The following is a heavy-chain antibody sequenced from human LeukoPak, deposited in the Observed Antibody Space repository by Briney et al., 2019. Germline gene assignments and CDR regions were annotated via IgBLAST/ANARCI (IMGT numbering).Heavy chain of an antibody. CDR1: GFTFSSYA. CDR2: ISGSGGST. Sequence: GGSLRLSCAASGFTFSSYAMSWVRQAPGKGLEWVSAISGSGGSTYYADSVKGRYTISRDNSKNTLYLQMNSLRAEDTAVYYCAKGLSSLAPFVGAAGTYWGQGTLVTVSS. J-gene: IGHJ4*02. D-gene: IGHD6-13*01. CDR3: AKGLSSLAPFVGAAGTY. V-gene: IGHV3-23*01.